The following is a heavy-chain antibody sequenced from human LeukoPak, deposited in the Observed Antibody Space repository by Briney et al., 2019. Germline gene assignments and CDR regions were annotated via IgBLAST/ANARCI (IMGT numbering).Heavy chain of an antibody. V-gene: IGHV4-34*01. J-gene: IGHJ4*02. CDR3: AREIVVNSFDY. CDR1: GGSFSAYY. D-gene: IGHD3-22*01. CDR2: INHSGST. Sequence: SETLSLTCAVYGGSFSAYYWSWIRQPPGKGLEWIGEINHSGSTNYNPSLKSRVTISVDTSKNQFSLKLSSVTAADTAVYYCAREIVVNSFDYWGQGTLVTVSS.